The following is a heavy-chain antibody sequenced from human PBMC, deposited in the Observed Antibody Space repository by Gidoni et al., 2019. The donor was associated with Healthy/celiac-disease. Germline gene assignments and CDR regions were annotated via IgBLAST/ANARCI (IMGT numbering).Heavy chain of an antibody. CDR3: ARGRDGYNVFFDY. V-gene: IGHV1-69*01. D-gene: IGHD5-12*01. Sequence: QVQLVQSGAAVKKPGSSVMVSCKASGGTFSSYAISWVRQATGQGLAWMGGIIPIFGTANYAQKFQGRVTITADESTSTAYMELSSLRSEDTAVYYCARGRDGYNVFFDYWGQGTLVTVSS. J-gene: IGHJ4*02. CDR2: IIPIFGTA. CDR1: GGTFSSYA.